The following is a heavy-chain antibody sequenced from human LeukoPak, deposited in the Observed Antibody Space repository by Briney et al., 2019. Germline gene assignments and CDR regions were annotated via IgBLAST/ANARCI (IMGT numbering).Heavy chain of an antibody. CDR3: ARELYSSATNWFDP. Sequence: PSETLSLTCTVSGDAITSDKYYWGWIRQPPGKGLEWIGNIHHSGSTYYSPSLKSRVTISVDTSKNQFSLRLNSVTAADTAVYYCARELYSSATNWFDPWGQGTLVTVSS. J-gene: IGHJ5*02. V-gene: IGHV4-39*07. CDR1: GDAITSDKYY. CDR2: IHHSGST. D-gene: IGHD6-19*01.